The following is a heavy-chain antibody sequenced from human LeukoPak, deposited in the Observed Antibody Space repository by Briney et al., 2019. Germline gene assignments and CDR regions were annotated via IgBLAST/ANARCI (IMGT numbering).Heavy chain of an antibody. CDR2: IYSSGST. D-gene: IGHD4-11*01. V-gene: IGHV4-4*07. Sequence: SETLSLTCTVSGGSINSYYWSWIRQPAGKGLEWIGRIYSSGSTNYNPSLKSRVSMSVDTSKNQFSLKLTSVTAADTAVYYCARGGKATVITMWGQGILVTVSS. CDR1: GGSINSYY. J-gene: IGHJ4*02. CDR3: ARGGKATVITM.